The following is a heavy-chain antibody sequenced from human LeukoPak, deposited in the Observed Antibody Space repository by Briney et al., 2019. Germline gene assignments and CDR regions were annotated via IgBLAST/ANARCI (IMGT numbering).Heavy chain of an antibody. J-gene: IGHJ4*02. CDR2: SCTSGST. CDR3: ARHQHQLVTGYDY. V-gene: IGHV4-4*09. Sequence: SETLSLTCSVSGYSISSGKYWAWIRQTPGKGLEWIGYSCTSGSTNYNPSLMSRVTISVDTSKNQFSLKLISVTAADTAVYYCARHQHQLVTGYDYWGQGTLVAVSS. CDR1: GYSISSGKY. D-gene: IGHD6-13*01.